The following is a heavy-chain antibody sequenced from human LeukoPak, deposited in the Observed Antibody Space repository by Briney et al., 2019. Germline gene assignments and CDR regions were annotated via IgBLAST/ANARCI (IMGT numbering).Heavy chain of an antibody. J-gene: IGHJ4*02. V-gene: IGHV3-53*01. CDR1: GFTVSSNY. Sequence: GGSLRHSCAASGFTVSSNYMSWVRLALGKGREWVSPYSAGNTYYADSVKGRFTISRDNSKNTLYLQMNSLRAEDTAVYYCATLSSGSYYGPFDYWGQGTLVTVSS. CDR2: YSAGNT. CDR3: ATLSSGSYYGPFDY. D-gene: IGHD3-22*01.